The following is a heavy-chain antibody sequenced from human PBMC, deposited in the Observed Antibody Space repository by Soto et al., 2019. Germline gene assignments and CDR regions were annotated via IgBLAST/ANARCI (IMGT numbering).Heavy chain of an antibody. CDR3: ETDFYDSSGRRNFDY. J-gene: IGHJ4*02. D-gene: IGHD3-22*01. CDR1: GGTFSSYA. V-gene: IGHV1-69*12. CDR2: IIPIFGTA. Sequence: QVQLVQSGAEVKKPGSSVKVSCKASGGTFSSYAISWVRQAPGQGLEWMGGIIPIFGTANYAQKFQGRVTITANQSTSTAYMELSSLRSEDSAVYYCETDFYDSSGRRNFDYWGQGTLVTVSS.